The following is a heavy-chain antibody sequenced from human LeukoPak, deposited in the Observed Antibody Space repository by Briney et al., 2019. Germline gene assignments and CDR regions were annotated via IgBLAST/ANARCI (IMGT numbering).Heavy chain of an antibody. CDR3: ARTAYYYYGMDV. V-gene: IGHV4-59*08. J-gene: IGHJ6*02. Sequence: SETLSLTCTVSGGSISIYYWSWIRQPPGKGLDWIGYIYYSGSTNYNPSLKSRVTISVDTSKNQFSLKLSSVTAADTAVYYCARTAYYYYGMDVWGQGTTVTVS. CDR2: IYYSGST. CDR1: GGSISIYY.